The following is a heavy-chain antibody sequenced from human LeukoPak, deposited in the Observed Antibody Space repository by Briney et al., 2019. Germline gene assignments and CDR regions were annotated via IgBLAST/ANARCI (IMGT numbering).Heavy chain of an antibody. J-gene: IGHJ2*01. CDR2: VNSDGSST. D-gene: IGHD6-19*01. V-gene: IGHV3-74*01. CDR3: ARGVAGTWYFDL. CDR1: GFIFSSYW. Sequence: GGSLRLSCAASGFIFSSYWMHWVRQAPGKGLVWVSHVNSDGSSTSYADSVKGRFTISRDNAKNTLYLQTNSLRAEDTAVYYCARGVAGTWYFDLWGRGTLVTVSS.